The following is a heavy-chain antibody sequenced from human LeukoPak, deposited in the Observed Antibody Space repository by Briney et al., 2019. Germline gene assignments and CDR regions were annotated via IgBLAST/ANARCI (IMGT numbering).Heavy chain of an antibody. D-gene: IGHD5-12*01. CDR1: GYTFTGYY. CDR3: ARDRGAYEPYYFDY. V-gene: IGHV1-2*02. J-gene: IGHJ4*02. Sequence: GASVKVSCKASGYTFTGYYMHWVRQAPGQGLEWMGWINPNSGGTNYAQKFQGRVTMTRDTSISTAYMELSRLRSDDTAVYYCARDRGAYEPYYFDYWGQGTLVTVSS. CDR2: INPNSGGT.